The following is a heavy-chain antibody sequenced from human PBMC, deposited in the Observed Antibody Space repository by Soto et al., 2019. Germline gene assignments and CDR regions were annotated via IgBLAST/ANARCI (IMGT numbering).Heavy chain of an antibody. Sequence: QVQLVQSGAEVKKPGASVKVSCKASGYTFTSYDINWVRQATGQGLEWMGWMNPNSGNTGYAQKFQGRVTMTRNTFISTDYMELSSLRSEDTAVYYFARAREYYSGMDVWGQGTTVTVSS. J-gene: IGHJ6*02. CDR3: ARAREYYSGMDV. CDR2: MNPNSGNT. CDR1: GYTFTSYD. V-gene: IGHV1-8*01.